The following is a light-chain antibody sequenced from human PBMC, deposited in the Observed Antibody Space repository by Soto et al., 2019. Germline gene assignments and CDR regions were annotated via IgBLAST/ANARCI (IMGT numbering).Light chain of an antibody. CDR1: SSDVGGYNY. CDR2: EVS. CDR3: SSYTSTSTLRV. J-gene: IGLJ3*02. Sequence: QSVLTQPASVSGSPGQSITISCTGTSSDVGGYNYVSWYQQHPGKAPKLMICEVSNRPSGVSSRLSGSKSGNTASLTISGLQAEDEADYYCSSYTSTSTLRVFGGGTKLTVL. V-gene: IGLV2-14*01.